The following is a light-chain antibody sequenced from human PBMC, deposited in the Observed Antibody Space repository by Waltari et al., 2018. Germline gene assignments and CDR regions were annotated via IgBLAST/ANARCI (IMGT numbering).Light chain of an antibody. J-gene: IGLJ2*01. V-gene: IGLV2-14*03. Sequence: QSALTQPASVSGSPGQSITISCTGTNSDVGRYNYVSWYQQHPGKAPKLLIYDVSDRPSGVSNRFSGSKSGNTAFLTISGLQAEDEGDYYCNSYASNSDGLFGGGTKLTVL. CDR2: DVS. CDR3: NSYASNSDGL. CDR1: NSDVGRYNY.